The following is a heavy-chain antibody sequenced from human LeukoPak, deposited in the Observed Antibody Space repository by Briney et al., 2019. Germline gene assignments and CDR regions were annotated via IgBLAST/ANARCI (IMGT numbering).Heavy chain of an antibody. D-gene: IGHD6-13*01. Sequence: GGSLRLSCAASGFIFSSYAMSWVRQTPGKGLEWVSRISESGGSTYYADSVKGRFTISRDNSKNTLYLQMNSLRAEDTAVYYCAKDRGSSWYGTSDYWSQGTLVTASS. J-gene: IGHJ4*02. CDR3: AKDRGSSWYGTSDY. CDR1: GFIFSSYA. CDR2: ISESGGST. V-gene: IGHV3-23*01.